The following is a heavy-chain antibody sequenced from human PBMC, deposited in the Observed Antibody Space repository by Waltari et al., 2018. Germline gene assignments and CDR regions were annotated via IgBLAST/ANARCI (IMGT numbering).Heavy chain of an antibody. D-gene: IGHD1-26*01. CDR3: ARDLIVGATTGGY. Sequence: EVQLVESGGGLIQPGGSLRLSCAASGFTVRRNYMSWVRQAPGKGLEWVSVIYSGGSTYDADSVKGRFTISRDNSKNTLYLQMNSLRAEDTAVYYCARDLIVGATTGGYWGQGTLVTVSS. CDR1: GFTVRRNY. CDR2: IYSGGST. J-gene: IGHJ4*02. V-gene: IGHV3-53*01.